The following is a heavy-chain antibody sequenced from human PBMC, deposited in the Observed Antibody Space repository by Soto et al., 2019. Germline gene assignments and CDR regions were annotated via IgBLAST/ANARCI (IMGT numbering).Heavy chain of an antibody. Sequence: SETLSLTCTVSVGSISNFYWSWIRQPPRKGLEWIGYVYYTGSTSYNPSLKRQVTFSADSSRGQFSLRLNSVTAADTAVYYCARTVLGPDLLADSFVDYYYYMDVWGQGTTVTVSS. J-gene: IGHJ6*03. D-gene: IGHD3-9*01. CDR2: VYYTGST. CDR3: ARTVLGPDLLADSFVDYYYYMDV. V-gene: IGHV4-59*08. CDR1: VGSISNFY.